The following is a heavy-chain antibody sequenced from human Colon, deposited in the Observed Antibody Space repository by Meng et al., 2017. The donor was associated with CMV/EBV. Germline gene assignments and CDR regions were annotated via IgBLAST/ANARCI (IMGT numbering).Heavy chain of an antibody. CDR2: IYNNGST. Sequence: ESLKISCAGSGVSVRSGSYFWSWIRQPPGKGLEWIGNIYNNGSTNSNPPLKSRVTISVDTSKNQFSLTLNSVTAADTAVYFCARDSDISRPYYYYGMDVWGQGTTVTVSS. CDR1: GVSVRSGSYF. V-gene: IGHV4-61*01. D-gene: IGHD3-3*02. CDR3: ARDSDISRPYYYYGMDV. J-gene: IGHJ6*02.